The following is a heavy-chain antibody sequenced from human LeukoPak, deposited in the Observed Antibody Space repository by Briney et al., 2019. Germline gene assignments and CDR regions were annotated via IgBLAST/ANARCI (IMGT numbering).Heavy chain of an antibody. CDR2: ISYDGSNK. J-gene: IGHJ1*01. D-gene: IGHD2-21*02. Sequence: GGSLRLSCAASGFTFSSYAMHWVRQAPGKGLEWVAVISYDGSNKYYADSVKGRFTISGDNSKNTLYLQMNSLRAEDTAVYYCARGGHIVVVTAIGGAEYFQHWGQGTLVTVSS. CDR3: ARGGHIVVVTAIGGAEYFQH. V-gene: IGHV3-30*04. CDR1: GFTFSSYA.